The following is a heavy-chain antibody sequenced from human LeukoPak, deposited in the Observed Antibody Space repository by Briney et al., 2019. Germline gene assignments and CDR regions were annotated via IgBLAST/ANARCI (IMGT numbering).Heavy chain of an antibody. CDR1: GFTVSSNY. CDR3: ARPGYGRADYYYYGMDV. Sequence: GGSLRLSCAASGFTVSSNYMSWVRQAPGKGLEWVSVIYSGGSTYYADSVKGRFTISRDNSKNTLYLQMNSLRAEDTAVYYCARPGYGRADYYYYGMDVWGQGTTVTVSS. CDR2: IYSGGST. D-gene: IGHD1-1*01. J-gene: IGHJ6*02. V-gene: IGHV3-66*04.